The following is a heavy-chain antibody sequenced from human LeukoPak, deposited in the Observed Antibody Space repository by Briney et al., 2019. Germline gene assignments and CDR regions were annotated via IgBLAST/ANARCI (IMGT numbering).Heavy chain of an antibody. J-gene: IGHJ5*02. CDR3: AKDRNAAGWGSSWYSDWFDP. CDR2: ISGSGGST. V-gene: IGHV3-23*01. Sequence: GGSLRLSCAASGFTFSSYAMSWARQAPGKGLEWVSAISGSGGSTYYADSVKGRFTISRDNSKNTLYLQMNSLRAEDTAVYYCAKDRNAAGWGSSWYSDWFDPWGQGTLVTVSS. D-gene: IGHD6-13*01. CDR1: GFTFSSYA.